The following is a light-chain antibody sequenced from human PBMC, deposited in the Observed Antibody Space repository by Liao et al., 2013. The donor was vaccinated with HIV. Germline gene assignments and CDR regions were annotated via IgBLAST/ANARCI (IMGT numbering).Light chain of an antibody. V-gene: IGLV3-21*01. J-gene: IGLJ3*02. CDR3: QVWDSSSDHRV. CDR2: SDS. CDR1: NIETKS. Sequence: SYVLTQPPSVSVAPGKAARISCGGDNIETKSVHWYQQKPGQAPVMVIYSDSDRPSGIPERFSASNSGSAATLTISRVEAGDEADYYCQVWDSSSDHRVFGGGTKVTVL.